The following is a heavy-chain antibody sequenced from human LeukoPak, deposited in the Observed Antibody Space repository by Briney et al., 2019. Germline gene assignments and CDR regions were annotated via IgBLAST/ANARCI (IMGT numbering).Heavy chain of an antibody. CDR1: GGSISSYY. J-gene: IGHJ5*02. D-gene: IGHD2-15*01. CDR2: INHSGST. CDR3: ARVVVVVAATLNWFDP. V-gene: IGHV4-34*01. Sequence: PSETLSLTCTVSGGSISSYYWSWIRQPPGKGLEWIGEINHSGSTNYNPSLKSRVTISVDTSKNQFSLKLSSVTAADTAVYYCARVVVVVAATLNWFDPWGQGTLVTVSS.